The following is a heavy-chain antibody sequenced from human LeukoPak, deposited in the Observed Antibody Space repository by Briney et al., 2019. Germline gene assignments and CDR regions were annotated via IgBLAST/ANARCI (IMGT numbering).Heavy chain of an antibody. Sequence: ASVKVSCKASGYTFTSYYMHWVRQAPGQGLEWMGIINPSGGSTSYAQKFQGRVTMTRDTSTSTVYMELSSLRSEDTAVYYCARDPGMATITQDAFDIWGQGTMVTVSS. J-gene: IGHJ3*02. V-gene: IGHV1-46*01. CDR2: INPSGGST. CDR1: GYTFTSYY. D-gene: IGHD5-24*01. CDR3: ARDPGMATITQDAFDI.